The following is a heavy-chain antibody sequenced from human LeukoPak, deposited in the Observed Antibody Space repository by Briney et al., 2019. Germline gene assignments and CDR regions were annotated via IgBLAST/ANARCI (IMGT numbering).Heavy chain of an antibody. V-gene: IGHV4-39*01. J-gene: IGHJ1*01. D-gene: IGHD3-22*01. Sequence: SETLSLTCSVSGDSVSRSDSYWDWIRQPPGKGLEWVGTIYYSGRTYYSPSLKSRVTMSVDPSNNQFSLNLRPVTAADTALYYCARRRYYDGSGYLEWGQGTLLSVSS. CDR2: IYYSGRT. CDR3: ARRRYYDGSGYLE. CDR1: GDSVSRSDSY.